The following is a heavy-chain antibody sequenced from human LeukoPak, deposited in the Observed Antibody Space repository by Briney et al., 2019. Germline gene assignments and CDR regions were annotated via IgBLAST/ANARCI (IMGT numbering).Heavy chain of an antibody. J-gene: IGHJ3*02. V-gene: IGHV4-34*01. D-gene: IGHD3-10*01. Sequence: SETLSVNCAVDGGSFSGYSWSWIRQPPGKGLEWIGEINHSGSTNYNPSLKSRVTISVDTSKNQFSLKLSSVTAADTAVYYCARVGNVLLWFGETAPWAFDIWGQGTMVTVSS. CDR2: INHSGST. CDR1: GGSFSGYS. CDR3: ARVGNVLLWFGETAPWAFDI.